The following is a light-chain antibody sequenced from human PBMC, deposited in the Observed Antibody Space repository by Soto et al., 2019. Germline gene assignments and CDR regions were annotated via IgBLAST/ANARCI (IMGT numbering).Light chain of an antibody. CDR3: QQYGNSPPWT. Sequence: EVVSTQSPGTLSLSPGERVTLSCRASQSVTGNYLAWYQKRPGQAPRLLIYGASSRATGIPDRFSGSGSGTDFTLTIRRLEPEDFAVYYCQQYGNSPPWTFGQGTKVEIK. CDR1: QSVTGNY. V-gene: IGKV3-20*01. CDR2: GAS. J-gene: IGKJ1*01.